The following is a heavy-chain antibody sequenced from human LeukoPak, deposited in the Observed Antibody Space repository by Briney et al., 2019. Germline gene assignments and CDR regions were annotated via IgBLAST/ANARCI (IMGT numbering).Heavy chain of an antibody. D-gene: IGHD3-22*01. J-gene: IGHJ4*02. CDR1: GFTFSSYG. V-gene: IGHV3-33*01. CDR2: IWYDGSNK. Sequence: GALRLSCAASGFTFSSYGMHWVRQAPGKGLEWVAVIWYDGSNKYYADSVKGRFTISRDNSKNTLYLQMNSLRAEDTAVYYCARERYDSSGYYNFDYWGQGTLVTVSS. CDR3: ARERYDSSGYYNFDY.